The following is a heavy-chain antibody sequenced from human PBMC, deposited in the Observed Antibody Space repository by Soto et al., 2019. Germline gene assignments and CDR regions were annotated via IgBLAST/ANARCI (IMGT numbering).Heavy chain of an antibody. Sequence: SETLSLTCTVSGDSISSGGYYWSWIRQHPGKGLEWIGYIYYSGSTYYNPSLKSRVTISVDTSKNQFSLKLSSVTAADTAVYYCARSFLDYYYYMDVWGKGTTVTVSS. CDR1: GDSISSGGYY. V-gene: IGHV4-31*03. CDR3: ARSFLDYYYYMDV. J-gene: IGHJ6*03. CDR2: IYYSGST.